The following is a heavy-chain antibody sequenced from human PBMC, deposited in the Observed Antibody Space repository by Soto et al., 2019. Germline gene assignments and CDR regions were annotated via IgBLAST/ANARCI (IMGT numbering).Heavy chain of an antibody. CDR1: GGTFSSYA. CDR2: IIPIFGTA. V-gene: IGHV1-69*13. D-gene: IGHD2-2*01. J-gene: IGHJ5*02. CDR3: ARGGTPQKYCISTSCYGPPTFDP. Sequence: SVKVSCKASGGTFSSYAISWVRQAPGQGLEWMGGIIPIFGTANYAQKFQGRVTITADESTSTAYMELSSLRSEDTAVYYCARGGTPQKYCISTSCYGPPTFDPWGQGTLVTVSS.